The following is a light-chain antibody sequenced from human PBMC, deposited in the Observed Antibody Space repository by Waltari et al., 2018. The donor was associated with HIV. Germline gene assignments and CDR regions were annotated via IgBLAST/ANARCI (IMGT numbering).Light chain of an antibody. CDR3: SSYTATKILV. J-gene: IGLJ2*01. CDR1: NSDTPTYNH. V-gene: IGLV2-14*03. CDR2: EVN. Sequence: QSALTQPASVSGSPGQSITISCTGTNSDTPTYNHVSWSQQQSGKAPRLLLSEVNNRPSGVANLFSGSKAGNTASLSISGLQAEDEGKYYCSSYTATKILVFGGGTDVTVL.